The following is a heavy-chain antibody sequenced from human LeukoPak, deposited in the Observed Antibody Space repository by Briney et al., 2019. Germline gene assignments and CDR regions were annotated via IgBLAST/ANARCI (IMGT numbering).Heavy chain of an antibody. Sequence: ASVKVSCKASGGTFGSYAISWVRQAPGQGLEWMGGIIPIFGTANYAQKFQGRVTITADKSTSTAYMELSSLRSEDTAVYYCARAGWIQLWSQPHYFDYWGQGTLVTVSS. D-gene: IGHD5-18*01. CDR1: GGTFGSYA. J-gene: IGHJ4*02. CDR3: ARAGWIQLWSQPHYFDY. CDR2: IIPIFGTA. V-gene: IGHV1-69*06.